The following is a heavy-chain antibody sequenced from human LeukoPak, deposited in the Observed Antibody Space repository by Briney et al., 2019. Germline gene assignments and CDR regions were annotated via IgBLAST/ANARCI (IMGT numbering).Heavy chain of an antibody. CDR2: ISSSSYI. Sequence: GGSLRLSCAASGFTFSSYSMNWVRQAPGKGLEWVSSISSSSYIYYADSVKGRFTISRDSAKNSLYLQMNSLRAEDTAVYYCARDRISRPRAFDIWGQGTMVTVSS. CDR1: GFTFSSYS. V-gene: IGHV3-21*01. J-gene: IGHJ3*02. CDR3: ARDRISRPRAFDI. D-gene: IGHD2/OR15-2a*01.